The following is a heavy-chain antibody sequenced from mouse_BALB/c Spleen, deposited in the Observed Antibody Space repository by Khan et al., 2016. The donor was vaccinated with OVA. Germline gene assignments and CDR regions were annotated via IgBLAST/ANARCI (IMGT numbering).Heavy chain of an antibody. V-gene: IGHV1S56*01. CDR2: IYPGDGTT. D-gene: IGHD2-4*01. CDR1: GYTFTAYD. CDR3: AREGLRGVGMDY. J-gene: IGHJ4*01. Sequence: QVQLKQSGPELVKPGALVKISCKASGYTFTAYDINWVRQRPGQGLEWIGWIYPGDGTTKYNETFRDEATLTADKSSNTAYMQLSSLTSEKAAVYFCAREGLRGVGMDYWGQGTSVSVSS.